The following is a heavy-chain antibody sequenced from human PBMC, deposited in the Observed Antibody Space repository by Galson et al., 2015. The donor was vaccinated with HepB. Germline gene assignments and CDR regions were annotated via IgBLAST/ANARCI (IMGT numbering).Heavy chain of an antibody. CDR1: GYTFTSYG. V-gene: IGHV1-18*04. CDR3: ARAGYCTNGVCYTIWGGNYYYYYGMDV. Sequence: SVKVSCKASGYTFTSYGISWVRQAPGQGLEWMGWISAYNGNTNYAQKLQGRVTMTTDTSTSTAYMELRSLRSDDTAVYYCARAGYCTNGVCYTIWGGNYYYYYGMDVWGQGTTVTVSS. D-gene: IGHD2-8*01. J-gene: IGHJ6*02. CDR2: ISAYNGNT.